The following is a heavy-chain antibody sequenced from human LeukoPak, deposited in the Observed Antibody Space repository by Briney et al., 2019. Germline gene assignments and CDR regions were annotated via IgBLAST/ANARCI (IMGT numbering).Heavy chain of an antibody. Sequence: TSETLSLTCTVSGGSISSGGYYWSWIRQHPGKGLEWIGYIYYSGSTYYNPSLKSRVTISVDTSKNQFCLKLRSVTAADTAVYYCARQATPSLPERDTSAYNPFDFRGQGILVTVSS. V-gene: IGHV4-31*03. J-gene: IGHJ4*02. CDR1: GGSISSGGYY. CDR3: ARQATPSLPERDTSAYNPFDF. D-gene: IGHD3-22*01. CDR2: IYYSGST.